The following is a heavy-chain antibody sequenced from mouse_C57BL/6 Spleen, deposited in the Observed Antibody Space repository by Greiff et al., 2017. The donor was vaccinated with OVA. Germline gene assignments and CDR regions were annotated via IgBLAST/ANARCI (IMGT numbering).Heavy chain of an antibody. CDR2: INPNNGGT. D-gene: IGHD1-1*01. J-gene: IGHJ3*01. CDR3: ARKSTTEGAWFAY. Sequence: VQLQQSGPELVKPGASVKISCKASGYTFTDYYMNWVKQSHGKSLEWIGDINPNNGGTSYNQKFKGKATLTVDKSSSTAYMELRSLTSEDSAVYYCARKSTTEGAWFAYWGQGTLVTVSA. CDR1: GYTFTDYY. V-gene: IGHV1-26*01.